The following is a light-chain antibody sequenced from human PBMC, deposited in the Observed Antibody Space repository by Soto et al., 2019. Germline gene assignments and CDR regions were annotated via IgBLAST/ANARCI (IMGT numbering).Light chain of an antibody. CDR1: ENVGTN. J-gene: IGKJ4*01. CDR3: QQYNNWGLS. V-gene: IGKV3D-15*01. Sequence: IVMTQSPATLSVSPGEGVTLSCRASENVGTNLAWYQQKPGQAPRLLIYGSSTRATGIPATFSGSGSATEFTLTISSLQSEESAIYYCQQYNNWGLSFGGGTKLEIK. CDR2: GSS.